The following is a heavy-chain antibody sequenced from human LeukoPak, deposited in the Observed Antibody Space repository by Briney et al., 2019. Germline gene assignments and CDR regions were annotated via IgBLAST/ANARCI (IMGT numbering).Heavy chain of an antibody. Sequence: PGGSLRLSCAASGFTFSSYAMHWVRQAPGKGLEWVAVISYDGSNKYYVDSVKGRFTISRDNSKNTLYLQMNSLRAEDTALYYCARGVYASSWYPDTFDYWGQGTLVTVSS. J-gene: IGHJ4*02. CDR1: GFTFSSYA. D-gene: IGHD6-13*01. CDR3: ARGVYASSWYPDTFDY. CDR2: ISYDGSNK. V-gene: IGHV3-30-3*01.